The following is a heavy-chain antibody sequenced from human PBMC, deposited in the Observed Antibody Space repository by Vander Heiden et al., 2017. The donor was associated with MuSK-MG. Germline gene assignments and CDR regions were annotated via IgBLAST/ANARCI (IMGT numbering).Heavy chain of an antibody. J-gene: IGHJ3*02. CDR1: GGSFSGYY. CDR3: ASRHGDAFDI. Sequence: QVQLQQWGAGLLKPSETLSLTCAVYGGSFSGYYWSWIRQPPGKGLEWIGEINNSGSTNDNPSLKSRVTISVDTSKNQFSMKMRSVTAADTAVYDGASRHGDAFDIWGQGTMVTVSS. V-gene: IGHV4-34*01. CDR2: INNSGST.